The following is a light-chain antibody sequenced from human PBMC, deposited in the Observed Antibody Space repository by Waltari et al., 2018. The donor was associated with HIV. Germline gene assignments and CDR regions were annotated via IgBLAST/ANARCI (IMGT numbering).Light chain of an antibody. V-gene: IGKV3-11*01. Sequence: EIVLTQSPATLSLSPGERATLSCRASQSVSSYLVWYQQKPGQAPRLLIYDASNRATGIPARFSGSESGTDFTLTISSLEPEDFAVYYCQQRSNWWTFGQGTKVEIK. CDR3: QQRSNWWT. CDR1: QSVSSY. CDR2: DAS. J-gene: IGKJ1*01.